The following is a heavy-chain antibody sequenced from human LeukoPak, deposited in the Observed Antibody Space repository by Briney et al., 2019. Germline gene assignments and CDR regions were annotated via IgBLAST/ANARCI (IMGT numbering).Heavy chain of an antibody. J-gene: IGHJ4*02. CDR2: IWYDGSNK. V-gene: IGHV3-33*06. CDR1: GFTFSSYG. CDR3: AKGDGHLNLRFDY. Sequence: GGSLRLSCAASGFTFSSYGMHWVRQAPGKGLEWVAVIWYDGSNKYYADSVKGRFTISRDNSKNTLYLQMNSLRAKDTAVYYCAKGDGHLNLRFDYWGQGTLVTVSS. D-gene: IGHD2-21*02.